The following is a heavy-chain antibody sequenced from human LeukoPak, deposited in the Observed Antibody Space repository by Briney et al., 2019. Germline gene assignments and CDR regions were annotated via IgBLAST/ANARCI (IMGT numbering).Heavy chain of an antibody. CDR1: GYTFTSYD. J-gene: IGHJ5*02. V-gene: IGHV1-8*01. CDR2: MNPNSGNT. CDR3: ATRLRFLDPYAFDP. D-gene: IGHD3-3*01. Sequence: GASVKVSCKASGYTFTSYDINWVRQATGQGLEWMGWMNPNSGNTGYAQKFQGRVTMTRNTSISTAYMELSSLRSDDTAVYYCATRLRFLDPYAFDPWGQGTLVTVSS.